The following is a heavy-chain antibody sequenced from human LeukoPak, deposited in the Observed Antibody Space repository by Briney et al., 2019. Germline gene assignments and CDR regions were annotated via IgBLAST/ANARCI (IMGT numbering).Heavy chain of an antibody. D-gene: IGHD2-2*01. V-gene: IGHV1-69*05. CDR3: ARGYCSSTSCFLDY. CDR2: FIPVFGTA. J-gene: IGHJ4*02. Sequence: VASVKVSCKASGATFTTYAIIWVRQAPGQGLEWMGGFIPVFGTANYAQRFQGRVTISTDESTSTAYMELTSLRSEDTAVYYCARGYCSSTSCFLDYWGQGTLVTVSS. CDR1: GATFTTYA.